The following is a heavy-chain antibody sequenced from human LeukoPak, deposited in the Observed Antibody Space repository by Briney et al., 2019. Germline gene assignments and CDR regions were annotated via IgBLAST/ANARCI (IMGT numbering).Heavy chain of an antibody. D-gene: IGHD4-17*01. CDR3: AMTSEGRDLGDYKSYPFDY. J-gene: IGHJ4*02. CDR1: GGSISSSSYY. V-gene: IGHV4-39*01. CDR2: IYYSGST. Sequence: SETLSLTCTVSGGSISSSSYYWGWIRQPPGKGLEWIGSIYYSGSTYYNPSLKSRVTISVDTSKNQFSLKLSSVTAADTAVYYCAMTSEGRDLGDYKSYPFDYWGQGTLVTVSS.